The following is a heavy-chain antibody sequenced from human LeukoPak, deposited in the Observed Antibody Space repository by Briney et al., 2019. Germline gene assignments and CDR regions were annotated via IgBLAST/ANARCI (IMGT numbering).Heavy chain of an antibody. D-gene: IGHD3-22*01. Sequence: PSETLSLTGSVSADSGSRSDSYWDWIRHPPGKGLEGIGTSYYSGRPSYSPSLKSRVTMSVDPSNNQFSLNLRSVTAADTALYYCARRRYYDGSGYLEWGQGTLLSVSS. CDR3: ARRRYYDGSGYLE. CDR1: ADSGSRSDSY. V-gene: IGHV4-39*01. CDR2: SYYSGRP. J-gene: IGHJ1*01.